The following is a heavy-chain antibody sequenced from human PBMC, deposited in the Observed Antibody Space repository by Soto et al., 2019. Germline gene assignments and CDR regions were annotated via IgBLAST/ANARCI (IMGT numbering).Heavy chain of an antibody. Sequence: GGSLRLSCEASGLTFEDYAMHWIRQAPGKGLEWVAGINWNSGSTGYADSVKGRFTISRDNVNNPMHLEMSTLKAEDTAMYYCARGRGALTVISNWFDPWGQGALVTVSS. CDR1: GLTFEDYA. CDR3: ARGRGALTVISNWFDP. J-gene: IGHJ5*02. CDR2: INWNSGST. V-gene: IGHV3-9*01. D-gene: IGHD2-21*01.